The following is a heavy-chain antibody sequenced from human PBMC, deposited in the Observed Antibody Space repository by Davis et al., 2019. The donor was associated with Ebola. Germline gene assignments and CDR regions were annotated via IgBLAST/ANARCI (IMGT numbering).Heavy chain of an antibody. CDR1: GGSVSSGSYY. J-gene: IGHJ3*02. Sequence: SETLSLTCTVSGGSVSSGSYYWSWIRQPPGKGLEWIGYIYYSGSTNYNPSLKSRVTISVDTSKNQFSLKLSSVTAADTAVYYCAREGKWELLGGSAFDIWGQGTMVTVSS. CDR2: IYYSGST. CDR3: AREGKWELLGGSAFDI. D-gene: IGHD1-26*01. V-gene: IGHV4-61*01.